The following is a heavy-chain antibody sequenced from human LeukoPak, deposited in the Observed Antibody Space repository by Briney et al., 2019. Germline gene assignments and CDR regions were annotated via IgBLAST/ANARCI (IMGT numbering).Heavy chain of an antibody. D-gene: IGHD5-24*01. CDR3: ARGREGYNSYDY. Sequence: GGSLRLSCAASGFTFSSYNMNWVRQAPGKGLEWVSSITFSSSYIYYADSVKGRFTISRDNDKNSRYLQMDSLRAEDTAVYYCARGREGYNSYDYWGQGTLVTVSS. V-gene: IGHV3-21*01. J-gene: IGHJ4*02. CDR2: ITFSSSYI. CDR1: GFTFSSYN.